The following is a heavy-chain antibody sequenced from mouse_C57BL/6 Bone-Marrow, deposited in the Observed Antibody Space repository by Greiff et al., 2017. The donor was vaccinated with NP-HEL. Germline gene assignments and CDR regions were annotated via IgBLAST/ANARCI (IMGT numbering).Heavy chain of an antibody. CDR1: GYTFTSYW. CDR3: ARSDY. V-gene: IGHV1-69*01. CDR2: IDPSDSYT. Sequence: VQLVESGAELVMPGASVKLSCKASGYTFTSYWMHWVKQRPGQGLEWIGEIDPSDSYTNYNQKFKGKSTLTVDKSSSTAYMQLSSLTSEDSAVYYCARSDYWGQGTTLTVSS. J-gene: IGHJ2*01.